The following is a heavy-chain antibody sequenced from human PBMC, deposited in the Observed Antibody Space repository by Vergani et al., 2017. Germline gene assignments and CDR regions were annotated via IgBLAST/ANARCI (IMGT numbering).Heavy chain of an antibody. Sequence: LESGGGLVQPGGSIRLSCFGSGFTFSTFNMHWVRQIPGKGLEYISGISSDGKSTNYAKSVKGRFIVTRDNSKNSLHLQMGNLRVEDTGIYYCSKDEQYTAPWERGYFHVLDVGGQGNTGSVSS. D-gene: IGHD1-26*01. CDR2: ISSDGKST. J-gene: IGHJ6*02. CDR1: GFTFSTFN. CDR3: SKDEQYTAPWERGYFHVLDV. V-gene: IGHV3-64*01.